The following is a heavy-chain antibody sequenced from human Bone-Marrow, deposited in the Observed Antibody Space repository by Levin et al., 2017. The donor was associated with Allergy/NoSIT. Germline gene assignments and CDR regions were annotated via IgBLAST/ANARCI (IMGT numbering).Heavy chain of an antibody. J-gene: IGHJ4*02. CDR3: AKSLDRTALTSPSDC. CDR1: GFIFSGYA. V-gene: IGHV3-30*18. Sequence: LSLTCAASGFIFSGYAMHWVRQAPGKGLEWVAVVSYDENYKYYADSVKGRFTISRDNSKNTLYLQMNSLRAEDTAVYYCAKSLDRTALTSPSDCWGQGTLVTVSS. D-gene: IGHD1-1*01. CDR2: VSYDENYK.